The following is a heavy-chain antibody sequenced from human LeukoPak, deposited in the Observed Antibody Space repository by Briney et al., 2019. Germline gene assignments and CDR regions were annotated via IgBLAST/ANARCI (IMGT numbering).Heavy chain of an antibody. Sequence: GGSLRLSCAASGFTFSSYGMHWVRQAPGKGLEWMAVVSDDGSNRYYEDSVRGRFTISRDNSKNTLYLQMSSLRDEDTAVYYCAKPRLRGGYLFDYWGQGTLVTVSS. CDR2: VSDDGSNR. D-gene: IGHD5-12*01. V-gene: IGHV3-30*18. J-gene: IGHJ4*02. CDR1: GFTFSSYG. CDR3: AKPRLRGGYLFDY.